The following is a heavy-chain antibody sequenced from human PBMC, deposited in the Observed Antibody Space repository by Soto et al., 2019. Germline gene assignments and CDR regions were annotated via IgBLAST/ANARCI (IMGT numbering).Heavy chain of an antibody. V-gene: IGHV3-23*01. Sequence: EVQLLESGGGLVQPGGSLRLSCAVSGFTFSSFAMSWVRQAPGKGLEWVSVISSSGGTTYYADSVKGRFTISRDNSKNTLYLQMNSLRVGDTAVYYCARDYSSACDYWGQGTLGTVSS. J-gene: IGHJ4*02. CDR1: GFTFSSFA. D-gene: IGHD4-4*01. CDR2: ISSSGGTT. CDR3: ARDYSSACDY.